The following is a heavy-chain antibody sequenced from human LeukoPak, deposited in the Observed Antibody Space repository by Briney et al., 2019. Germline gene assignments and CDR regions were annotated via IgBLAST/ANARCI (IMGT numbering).Heavy chain of an antibody. V-gene: IGHV3-21*04. Sequence: GGSLRLSCAASGXTFSSYSMNWVRQAPGKGLEWVSSISSSSSYIYYADSVKGRFSISRDNSRNTLYVHMNSLRAEDTAVYYCAKAGDRNYFDYWGQGALVTVSS. CDR1: GXTFSSYS. CDR3: AKAGDRNYFDY. J-gene: IGHJ4*02. CDR2: ISSSSSYI. D-gene: IGHD3-22*01.